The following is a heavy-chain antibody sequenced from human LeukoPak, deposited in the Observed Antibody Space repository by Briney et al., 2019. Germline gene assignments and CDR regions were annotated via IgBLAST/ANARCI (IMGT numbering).Heavy chain of an antibody. V-gene: IGHV3-33*01. CDR2: IWYDGSNK. D-gene: IGHD4-23*01. CDR1: GFTFSSYG. J-gene: IGHJ4*02. CDR3: ARDNTVVGFDY. Sequence: PGGSLRLSCAASGFTFSSYGMHWVRQAPGKGLEWVAVIWYDGSNKYYADSVKGRFTISRDNSKSTLYLQMNSLRAEDTAVYYCARDNTVVGFDYWGQGTLVTVSS.